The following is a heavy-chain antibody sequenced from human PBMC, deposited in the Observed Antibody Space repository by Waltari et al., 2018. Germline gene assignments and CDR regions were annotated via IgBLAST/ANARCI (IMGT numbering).Heavy chain of an antibody. Sequence: EVQLVESGGVVVQPGGSLRLSCAASGFTFDDYAMHWVRKAPGKGLEWVSLISWDGCSTYYADSVKGRFTISRDNSKNSLYLQMNSLRAEDTALYYCGVHCSSTSCLVDYWGQGTLVTVSS. D-gene: IGHD2-2*01. J-gene: IGHJ4*02. V-gene: IGHV3-43D*04. CDR2: ISWDGCST. CDR3: GVHCSSTSCLVDY. CDR1: GFTFDDYA.